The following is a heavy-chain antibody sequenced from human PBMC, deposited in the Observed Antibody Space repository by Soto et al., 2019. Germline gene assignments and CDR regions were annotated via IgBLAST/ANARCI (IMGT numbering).Heavy chain of an antibody. D-gene: IGHD3-10*01. J-gene: IGHJ6*02. Sequence: SETLSLTCTVPGGSISSYYWSWIRQPPGKGLEWIGYIYYSGSTNYNPSLKSRVTISVDTSKNQFSLKLSSVTAADTAVYYCARDQTLPYYYGSGSYYKARYGMDVWGQGTTVTVSS. CDR3: ARDQTLPYYYGSGSYYKARYGMDV. CDR2: IYYSGST. CDR1: GGSISSYY. V-gene: IGHV4-59*01.